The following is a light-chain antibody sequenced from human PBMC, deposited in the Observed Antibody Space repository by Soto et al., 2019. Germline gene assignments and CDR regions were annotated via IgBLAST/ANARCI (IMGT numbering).Light chain of an antibody. CDR3: QQRAKWLT. CDR2: DAS. CDR1: QSIGRY. J-gene: IGKJ4*01. V-gene: IGKV3-11*01. Sequence: EIVLPQSPATLSLSPGERVTLSCRASQSIGRYLAWYQHIPGQAPRLLIYDASNRATGIPARFSGSGSGTDFTLTISSLEPEDFADYYCQQRAKWLTFGGGTKVEIK.